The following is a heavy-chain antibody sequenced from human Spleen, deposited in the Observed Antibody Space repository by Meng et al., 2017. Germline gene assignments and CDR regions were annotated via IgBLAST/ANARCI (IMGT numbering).Heavy chain of an antibody. CDR1: GYSISSGYY. Sequence: SETLSLTCTVSGYSISSGYYWGWIRQPPGKGLEWIGSIYHSGSTYYNPSLKSRVTISVDTSKNQFSLKLSSVTAADTAVYYCARAVLLWFGELLYIGAFDIWGQGTMVTVSS. V-gene: IGHV4-38-2*02. CDR2: IYHSGST. J-gene: IGHJ3*02. CDR3: ARAVLLWFGELLYIGAFDI. D-gene: IGHD3-10*01.